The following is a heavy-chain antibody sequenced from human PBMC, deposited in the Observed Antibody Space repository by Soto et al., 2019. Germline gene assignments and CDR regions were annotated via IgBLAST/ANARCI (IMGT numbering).Heavy chain of an antibody. Sequence: QVQRQESGPGLVKPSQTLSLTCTVSGGSIISGGYYWSWIRQHPGKGLEGIVYISYLWSHYYNPSLKIRFTISVSTSPNQFARKLSSVTDAYTAVYYCAGCIAAAGSWFDPWGQGTLVTVSS. J-gene: IGHJ5*02. D-gene: IGHD6-13*01. V-gene: IGHV4-31*03. CDR2: ISYLWSH. CDR3: AGCIAAAGSWFDP. CDR1: GGSIISGGYY.